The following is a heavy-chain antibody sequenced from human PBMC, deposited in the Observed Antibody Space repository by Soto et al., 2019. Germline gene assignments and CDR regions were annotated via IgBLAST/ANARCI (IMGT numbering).Heavy chain of an antibody. CDR1: GFTFSDYY. CDR3: ARANLAVATELFDY. J-gene: IGHJ4*02. Sequence: GGSLRLSCAASGFTFSDYYMSWIRQAPGKGLEWVSYISSSGSTIYYADSVKGRFTISRDNAKNSLYLQMNSLRAEDTAVYYCARANLAVATELFDYWGQGTLVTVSS. D-gene: IGHD6-19*01. V-gene: IGHV3-11*01. CDR2: ISSSGSTI.